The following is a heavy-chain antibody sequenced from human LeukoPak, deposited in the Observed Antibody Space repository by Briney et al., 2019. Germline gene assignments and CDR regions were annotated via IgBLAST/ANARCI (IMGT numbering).Heavy chain of an antibody. CDR1: GGSISSSSYY. J-gene: IGHJ4*02. CDR3: ARARLWFGEYTFDY. Sequence: PSETLSLTCTVSGGSISSSSYYWGWIRQPPGKGLEWIGRIDSSGSTKHNPSLKSRLTMSLDTSKNQFSLNLSSLTAADTAVYYCARARLWFGEYTFDYWGQGTLVTVSS. V-gene: IGHV4-61*05. D-gene: IGHD3-10*01. CDR2: IDSSGST.